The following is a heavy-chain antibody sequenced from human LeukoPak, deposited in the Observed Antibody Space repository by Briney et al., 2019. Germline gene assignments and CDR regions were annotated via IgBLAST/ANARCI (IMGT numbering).Heavy chain of an antibody. CDR3: ASSPRYVYVRY. D-gene: IGHD5-12*01. V-gene: IGHV3-48*03. J-gene: IGHJ4*02. CDR1: GFTFSSYE. Sequence: GGSLRLSCAASGFTFSSYEMNWVRQAPGKGLEGVSYISSSGSTIYYADSVKGRFTISRDNAKNSLYLQMTSLRAEDTAVYYCASSPRYVYVRYWGQGTLVTVSS. CDR2: ISSSGSTI.